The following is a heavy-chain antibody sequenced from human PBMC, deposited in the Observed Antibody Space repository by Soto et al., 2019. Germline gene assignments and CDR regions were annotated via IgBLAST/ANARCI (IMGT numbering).Heavy chain of an antibody. CDR1: RFTFSCYA. Sequence: GGSLRLSCAASRFTFSCYAMHWIRQAPGKGLEWVSAIRCGGGSTYYAESVKGRFTISRDNSKNTLYLQMNSLRAEDTAVYYCAAPYDFWSANPDAFDIWGQGTMVTVSS. D-gene: IGHD3-3*01. CDR3: AAPYDFWSANPDAFDI. CDR2: IRCGGGST. V-gene: IGHV3-23*01. J-gene: IGHJ3*02.